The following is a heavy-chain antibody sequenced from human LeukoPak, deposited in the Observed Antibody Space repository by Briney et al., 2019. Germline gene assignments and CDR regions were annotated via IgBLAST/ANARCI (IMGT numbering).Heavy chain of an antibody. CDR3: ARDNRGYFDY. Sequence: SETLSLTCTVSGGSISSGGYYWSWIRQHPGKGLEWIGYIYYSGSTYYNPSLKSRVTMSVDTSKNQFSLKLSSVTAADTAVYYCARDNRGYFDYWGQGTLVTVSS. J-gene: IGHJ4*02. CDR1: GGSISSGGYY. V-gene: IGHV4-31*03. CDR2: IYYSGST. D-gene: IGHD7-27*01.